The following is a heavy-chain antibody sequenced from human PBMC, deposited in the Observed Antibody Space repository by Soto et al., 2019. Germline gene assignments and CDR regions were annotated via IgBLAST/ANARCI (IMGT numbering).Heavy chain of an antibody. D-gene: IGHD1-7*01. J-gene: IGHJ6*02. CDR1: GGTFSNYA. V-gene: IGHV1-69*06. CDR2: IIPIFGTT. CDR3: ARQPGPSYYFGMDV. Sequence: SVKVSCKASGGTFSNYAITWVRQAPGQGLEWMGGIIPIFGTTNYTQKIQDRVTITADISTSTAYVELSSLRSEDTAVYYRARQPGPSYYFGMDVWGQGTTVTVSS.